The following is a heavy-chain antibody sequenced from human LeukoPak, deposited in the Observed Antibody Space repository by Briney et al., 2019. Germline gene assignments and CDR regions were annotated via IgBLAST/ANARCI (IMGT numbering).Heavy chain of an antibody. CDR3: ATLSRGYQLLYHY. V-gene: IGHV4-4*07. Sequence: SETLSPTCTVSGGSISSYYWSWIRQPAGKGLEWIGRIYTSGSTNYSPSLKSRVTMSVDTSKNQFSLKLSSVTAADTAVYYCATLSRGYQLLYHYWGQGTLVTVSS. CDR1: GGSISSYY. CDR2: IYTSGST. D-gene: IGHD2-2*02. J-gene: IGHJ4*02.